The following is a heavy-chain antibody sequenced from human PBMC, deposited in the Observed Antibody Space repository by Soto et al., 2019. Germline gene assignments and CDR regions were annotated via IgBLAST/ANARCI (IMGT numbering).Heavy chain of an antibody. CDR1: GLTFSSYG. Sequence: PGGSLRLSCGASGLTFSSYGMSWVRQAPGKGLEWVSAISGSGGSTYYADSVKGRFTISRDNSKNTLYLQMNSLRAEDTAVSYCTASSGWYNAFDIWGQGTMVTVSS. V-gene: IGHV3-23*01. CDR3: TASSGWYNAFDI. D-gene: IGHD6-19*01. CDR2: ISGSGGST. J-gene: IGHJ3*02.